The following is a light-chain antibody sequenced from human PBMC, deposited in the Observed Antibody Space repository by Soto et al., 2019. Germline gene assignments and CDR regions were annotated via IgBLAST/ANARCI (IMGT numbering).Light chain of an antibody. CDR2: GAS. CDR3: QQYGSSPPWT. V-gene: IGKV3-20*01. CDR1: QSVNSTY. J-gene: IGKJ1*01. Sequence: PGERVTLSCRASQSVNSTYLTWYRQKPGQAPGLLICGASTRATGIPARFSGSGSGTDFALTISSLQPEDFAVYYCQQYGSSPPWTFGQGTKVDIK.